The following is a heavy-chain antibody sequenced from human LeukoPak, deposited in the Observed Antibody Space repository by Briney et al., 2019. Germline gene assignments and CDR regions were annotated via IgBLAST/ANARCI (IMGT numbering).Heavy chain of an antibody. J-gene: IGHJ5*02. CDR2: ISHSGST. CDR1: GGSISSGSYS. Sequence: PSETLSLTCAVSGGSISSGSYSWSWIRQPPGKGLEWIGYISHSGSTYYNPSLKSRVTISVDRSKNQFSLKLSSVTAADTAMYYCARGRDYGDYARFDPWGQGTLVTVSS. V-gene: IGHV4-30-2*01. D-gene: IGHD4-17*01. CDR3: ARGRDYGDYARFDP.